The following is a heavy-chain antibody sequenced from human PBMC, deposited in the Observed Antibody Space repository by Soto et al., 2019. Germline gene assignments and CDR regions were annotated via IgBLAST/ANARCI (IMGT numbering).Heavy chain of an antibody. CDR2: INPGGSEK. CDR3: ASLGRHG. Sequence: HPVGSLRLSCVASGFTFSDSWMDWVRQAPGKGPEWVANINPGGSEKNYVDSVKGRFTISRDNAKNSLFLQMNNLRAEDTAVYYCASLGRHGWGQGTTVTSP. V-gene: IGHV3-7*01. CDR1: GFTFSDSW. J-gene: IGHJ6*02. D-gene: IGHD3-16*01.